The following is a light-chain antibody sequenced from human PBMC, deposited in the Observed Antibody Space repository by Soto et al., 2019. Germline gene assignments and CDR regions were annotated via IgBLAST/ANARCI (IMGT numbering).Light chain of an antibody. CDR1: STNIGAAYD. CDR2: DNR. Sequence: QSVLTQPPSVSGAPGQRVTISCTGSSTNIGAAYDVHWYQQLPGTAPKLLIYDNRNRPSGVPDRFSGSTSGTSASLSITGLQSEDEADYYCSSYTSTTTRVFGGGTKVTVL. V-gene: IGLV1-40*01. CDR3: SSYTSTTTRV. J-gene: IGLJ3*02.